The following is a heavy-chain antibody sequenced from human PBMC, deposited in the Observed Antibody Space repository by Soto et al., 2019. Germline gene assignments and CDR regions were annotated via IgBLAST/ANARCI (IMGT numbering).Heavy chain of an antibody. J-gene: IGHJ4*02. CDR1: GGSFSGYY. V-gene: IGHV4-34*01. D-gene: IGHD6-19*01. CDR2: INLSGST. Sequence: SETLSLTCAVYGGSFSGYYWSWIRQPPGKGLEWIGEINLSGSTNYNPSLKIRVTLSVDTSKNQFSLKLSSVTAADTAVYYCARVPAVAGTFDYWGQGTLVTVSS. CDR3: ARVPAVAGTFDY.